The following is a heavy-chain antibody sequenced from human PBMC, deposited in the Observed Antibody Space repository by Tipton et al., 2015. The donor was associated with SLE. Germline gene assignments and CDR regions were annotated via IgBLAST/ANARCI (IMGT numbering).Heavy chain of an antibody. CDR2: INHSGST. Sequence: TLSLTCAVYGGSFSGYYWSWIRQPPGKGLEWIGEINHSGSTNYNPSLKSRVTISVDTSKNQFSLKLSSVTAADTAVYYCARLWGTEGYSSSPGYWGQGPLVTVSS. D-gene: IGHD6-13*01. CDR3: ARLWGTEGYSSSPGY. J-gene: IGHJ4*02. CDR1: GGSFSGYY. V-gene: IGHV4-34*01.